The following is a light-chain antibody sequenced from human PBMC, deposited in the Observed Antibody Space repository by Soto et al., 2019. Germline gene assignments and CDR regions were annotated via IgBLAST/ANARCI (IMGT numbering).Light chain of an antibody. V-gene: IGKV1-16*02. CDR2: SAS. CDR3: QQYKTFPWT. Sequence: DIQVTQSPSSLSASVGDSVTITCRASEAVGNYISWFRQKPGKAPETLIFSASSLQYGVTRKFSGAGSGTDFTLTLTSLQPEDFATYYCQQYKTFPWTFGQGTKV. J-gene: IGKJ1*01. CDR1: EAVGNY.